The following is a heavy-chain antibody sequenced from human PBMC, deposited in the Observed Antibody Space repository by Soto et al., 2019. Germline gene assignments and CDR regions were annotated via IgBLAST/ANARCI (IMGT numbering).Heavy chain of an antibody. V-gene: IGHV1-2*04. Sequence: ASVKVSCKASGYTFTGYYMHWVRQAPGQGLEWMGWINPNSGGTNYAQKFQGWVTMTRDTSISTAYMELSRLRSDDTAVYYCARQFPSIAVAAASGNFDCWGQGTLVTVSS. CDR1: GYTFTGYY. CDR3: ARQFPSIAVAAASGNFDC. D-gene: IGHD6-19*01. J-gene: IGHJ4*02. CDR2: INPNSGGT.